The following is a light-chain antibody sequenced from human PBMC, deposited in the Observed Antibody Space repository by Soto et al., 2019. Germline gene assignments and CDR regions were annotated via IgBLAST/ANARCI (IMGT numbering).Light chain of an antibody. CDR3: QEYDNWLTWT. CDR2: DAS. CDR1: QSVGSY. V-gene: IGKV3-11*01. J-gene: IGKJ1*01. Sequence: EIVLIQSPATLSLSPGERATLSCRASQSVGSYLAWYQHKPGQAPRLLISDASNRATGIPARFSGSGSETDFTLTISSLEPEDSAVYYCQEYDNWLTWTFGQGTKVDIK.